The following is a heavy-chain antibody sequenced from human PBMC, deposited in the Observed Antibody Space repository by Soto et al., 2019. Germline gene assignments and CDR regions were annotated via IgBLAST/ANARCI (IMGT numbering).Heavy chain of an antibody. V-gene: IGHV3-11*06. CDR1: GITFCDYY. Sequence: RGSLILSGKGSGITFCDYYISLIRQAPGKGLEWISYSSNSGTFSRYADSVKGRFSISRDNTKNLLYLQMNSLRAEDTAVYYCARSGDNYNRLDYWGQGTPVTV. CDR3: ARSGDNYNRLDY. J-gene: IGHJ4*02. D-gene: IGHD1-1*01. CDR2: SSNSGTFS.